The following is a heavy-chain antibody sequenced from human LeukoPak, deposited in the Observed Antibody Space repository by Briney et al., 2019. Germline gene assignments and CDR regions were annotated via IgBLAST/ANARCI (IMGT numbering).Heavy chain of an antibody. V-gene: IGHV3-30*18. CDR3: AKGGVSYSPPFDY. Sequence: GGSLRLSCAASGFTFSSYGMHWVRQAPGKGLEWVAVISYDGSNKYYANSVKGRFTISRDNSKNTLYLQMNSLRAEDTAVYYCAKGGVSYSPPFDYWGQGTLVTVSS. J-gene: IGHJ4*02. D-gene: IGHD3-10*01. CDR1: GFTFSSYG. CDR2: ISYDGSNK.